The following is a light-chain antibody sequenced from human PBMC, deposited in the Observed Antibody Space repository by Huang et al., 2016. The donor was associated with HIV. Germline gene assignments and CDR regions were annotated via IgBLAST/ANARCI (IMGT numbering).Light chain of an antibody. CDR2: GAS. Sequence: EMVMTQSPATLSVSPGERATVSCRASQSINSNLAWYQQKPGQAPRLLIYGASTRATGIPARFRGSGSGTEFTLIISSLQSEDFAFYYCQHYNNWPPLVTFGGGTKVEIK. J-gene: IGKJ4*01. V-gene: IGKV3-15*01. CDR3: QHYNNWPPLVT. CDR1: QSINSN.